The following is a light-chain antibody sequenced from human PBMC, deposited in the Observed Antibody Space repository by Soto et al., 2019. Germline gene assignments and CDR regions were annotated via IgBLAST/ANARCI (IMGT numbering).Light chain of an antibody. V-gene: IGKV3-20*01. CDR1: QSLTSTY. CDR3: PQYVRSPWT. J-gene: IGKJ1*01. CDR2: GAS. Sequence: EIVLTQSPGTLSLSPGERATLSCRASQSLTSTYLAWYQQKPGQAPRLLIYGASSRATGIPDRFSGSGSGTDFTLTISRLEPEAFAVYYCPQYVRSPWTFGQGTKVDIK.